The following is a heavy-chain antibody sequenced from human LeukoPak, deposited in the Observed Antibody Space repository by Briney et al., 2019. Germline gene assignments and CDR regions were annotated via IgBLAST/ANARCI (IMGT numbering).Heavy chain of an antibody. Sequence: QPGGSLRLSCAASRLPFSSYEMNWVGQAPGKGLEWVSYISSSGSTIYYADSVKGRFTISRDNAKNSLYLQMSSLRDEDTAVYYCARDLWVQPVGYWFDPWGQGTLVTVS. V-gene: IGHV3-48*03. CDR1: RLPFSSYE. CDR2: ISSSGSTI. CDR3: ARDLWVQPVGYWFDP. J-gene: IGHJ5*02. D-gene: IGHD5-18*01.